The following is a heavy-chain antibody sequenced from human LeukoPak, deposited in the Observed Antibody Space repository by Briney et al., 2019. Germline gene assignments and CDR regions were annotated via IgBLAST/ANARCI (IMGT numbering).Heavy chain of an antibody. CDR3: TRDRLLWFGEPGGWNYFDY. J-gene: IGHJ4*02. V-gene: IGHV3-48*04. D-gene: IGHD3-10*01. CDR2: ISSSSSTI. Sequence: GGSLRLSCAASGFTFSSYSMNWVRQAPGKGLEWVSYISSSSSTIYYADSVKGRFTISRDNAKNSLYLQMNSLRAEDTAVYYCTRDRLLWFGEPGGWNYFDYWGQGTLVTVSS. CDR1: GFTFSSYS.